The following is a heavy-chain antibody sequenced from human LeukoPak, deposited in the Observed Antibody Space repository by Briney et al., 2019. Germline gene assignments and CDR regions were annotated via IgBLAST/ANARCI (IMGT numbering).Heavy chain of an antibody. J-gene: IGHJ4*02. V-gene: IGHV4-31*03. CDR3: ARGSGHAFQL. D-gene: IGHD5-12*01. CDR2: IYYSGST. Sequence: KSSETLSLTCTVSGVSISSINYYWSWFRQHPGKGLEWIGCIYYSGSTLYNPSLKSRLAISADTSKNQFSLMLTSVTAADTAVYYCARGSGHAFQLWGQGTLVTVSS. CDR1: GVSISSINYY.